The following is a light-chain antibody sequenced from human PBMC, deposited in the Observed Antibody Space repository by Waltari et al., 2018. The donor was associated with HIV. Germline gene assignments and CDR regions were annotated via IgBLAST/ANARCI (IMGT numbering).Light chain of an antibody. V-gene: IGLV1-44*01. J-gene: IGLJ3*02. CDR3: ATWDDSLNGRV. CDR2: SNY. CDR1: SSNIGSKH. Sequence: QSVLTQQPSASGTPGQRVTISCSGSSSNIGSKHGNWYQQPPGTAPKLLSYSNYHRPSGVPDRFSGSKSGTSASLAISGLQSEDEADYYCATWDDSLNGRVFGGGTKLTVL.